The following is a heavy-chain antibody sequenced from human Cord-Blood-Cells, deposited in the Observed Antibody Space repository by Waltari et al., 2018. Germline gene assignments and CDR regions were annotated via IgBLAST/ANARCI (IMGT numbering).Heavy chain of an antibody. V-gene: IGHV4-34*01. Sequence: QVQLQQWGAGLLKPSETLSLTCAVYGGSFSGYYWSWIRQPPGKGLEWIGEINHSGSTNYNPSLKSRVTISVDTSKNQFSLKLSSVTAADTAVYDCARHSRSDSSGYNWFDPWGQGTLVTVSS. D-gene: IGHD3-22*01. CDR2: INHSGST. J-gene: IGHJ5*02. CDR3: ARHSRSDSSGYNWFDP. CDR1: GGSFSGYY.